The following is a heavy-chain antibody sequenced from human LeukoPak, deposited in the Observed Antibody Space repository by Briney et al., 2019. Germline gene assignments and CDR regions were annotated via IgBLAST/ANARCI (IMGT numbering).Heavy chain of an antibody. CDR2: ISGSGGST. CDR1: GFTFSSYA. D-gene: IGHD7-27*01. V-gene: IGHV3-23*01. CDR3: AKDGAHGYWGMEDY. J-gene: IGHJ4*02. Sequence: GGSLRLSCAASGFTFSSYAMSWVRQAPGKGLEWVSAISGSGGSTYYADSVKGRFTISRDNSKNTLYLQMNSLRAEDTAVYYCAKDGAHGYWGMEDYWGQGTLVTVSS.